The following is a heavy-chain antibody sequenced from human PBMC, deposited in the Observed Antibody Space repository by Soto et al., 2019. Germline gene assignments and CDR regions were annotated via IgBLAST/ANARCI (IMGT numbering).Heavy chain of an antibody. CDR2: VWYDGGNK. CDR1: GFTFSSYG. J-gene: IGHJ4*02. D-gene: IGHD3-16*01. Sequence: PGGSLRLSCAASGFTFSSYGMHWVRQAPGKGLEWVALVWYDGGNKYYADSVKGRFTISRDNSKNTLSLQMNSLRVEDSAVYYCVPRKGDPFTWGPGTLVTVS. CDR3: VPRKGDPFT. V-gene: IGHV3-33*03.